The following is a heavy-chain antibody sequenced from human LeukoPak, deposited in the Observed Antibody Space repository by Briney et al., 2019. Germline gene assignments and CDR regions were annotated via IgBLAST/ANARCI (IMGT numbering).Heavy chain of an antibody. CDR1: GFTFSSYG. Sequence: GGSLRLSCAASGFTFSSYGMHWVRQAPGKGLEWVAVISYDGSNKYYADSVKGRFTISRDNSKNTPYLQMNSLRAEDTAVYYCAKDGGAAAAIDYWGQGTLVTVSS. CDR3: AKDGGAAAAIDY. CDR2: ISYDGSNK. V-gene: IGHV3-30*18. D-gene: IGHD6-13*01. J-gene: IGHJ4*02.